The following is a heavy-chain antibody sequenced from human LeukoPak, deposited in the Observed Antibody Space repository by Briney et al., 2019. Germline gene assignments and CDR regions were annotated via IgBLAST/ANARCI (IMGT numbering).Heavy chain of an antibody. D-gene: IGHD2-2*01. Sequence: GGSLRLSCAASGFTFSSYGMHWVRQAPGKGLEWVAFIRYDGSNKYYADSVKGRFTISRDNSKNTLYLQMNRLRAEDTAVYYCAKDHLGYCSSTSCSGGSDYWGQGTLVTVSS. J-gene: IGHJ4*02. V-gene: IGHV3-30*02. CDR3: AKDHLGYCSSTSCSGGSDY. CDR1: GFTFSSYG. CDR2: IRYDGSNK.